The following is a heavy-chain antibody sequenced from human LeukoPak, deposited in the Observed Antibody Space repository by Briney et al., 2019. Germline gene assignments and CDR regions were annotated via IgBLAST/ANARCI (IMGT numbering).Heavy chain of an antibody. CDR3: ARARGYSGYDLYYDSSGYDYFDY. J-gene: IGHJ4*02. CDR2: IYTSGST. D-gene: IGHD5-12*01. Sequence: SETLSLTCTVSGCSISNYYWSWIRQPPGKGLEWIGYIYTSGSTNYNPSLKSRVTISVDTSKNQFSLKLSSVTAADTAVYYCARARGYSGYDLYYDSSGYDYFDYWGQGTLVTVSS. CDR1: GCSISNYY. V-gene: IGHV4-4*09.